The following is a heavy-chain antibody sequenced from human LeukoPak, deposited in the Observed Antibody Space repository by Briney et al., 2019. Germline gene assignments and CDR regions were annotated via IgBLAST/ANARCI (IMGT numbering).Heavy chain of an antibody. Sequence: SETLSLTCAVSGASITSSKYCSWVRQPPGKGLEWIGQVYHSGSTNYNPSLKSRVTISVDTSKNQFSLKLSSVTAADTAVYYCARGRGGRYYDSSGYYLPGHWFDPWGQGTLVTVSS. V-gene: IGHV4-4*02. D-gene: IGHD3-22*01. CDR1: GASITSSKY. CDR3: ARGRGGRYYDSSGYYLPGHWFDP. J-gene: IGHJ5*02. CDR2: VYHSGST.